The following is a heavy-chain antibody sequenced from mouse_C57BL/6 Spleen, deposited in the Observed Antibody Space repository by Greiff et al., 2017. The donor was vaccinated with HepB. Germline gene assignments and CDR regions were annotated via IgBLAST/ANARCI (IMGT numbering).Heavy chain of an antibody. CDR1: GYTFTSYW. CDR2: IDPSDSYT. Sequence: QVQLQQPGAELVMPGASVKLSCKASGYTFTSYWMHWVKQRPGQGLEWIGEIDPSDSYTNYNQKFKGKSTLTVDKSSSTAYMQLSSLTSEDSAVYYCARRDLTYYCDYWGQGTTLTVSS. J-gene: IGHJ2*01. V-gene: IGHV1-69*01. CDR3: ARRDLTYYCDY. D-gene: IGHD1-3*01.